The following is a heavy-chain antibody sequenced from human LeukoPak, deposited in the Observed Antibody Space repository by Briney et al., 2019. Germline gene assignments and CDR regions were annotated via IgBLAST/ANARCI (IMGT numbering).Heavy chain of an antibody. CDR1: GFTFSSYG. V-gene: IGHV3-30*02. Sequence: QSGGSLRLSCAASGFTFSSYGMHWVRQAPGKGLEWVAFIRYDGSNKYYADSVKGRFTISRDNSKHTLYLQMNSLRAEDTAVYYCARDQNGSGGAFDIWGQGTMGTVSS. D-gene: IGHD3-10*01. J-gene: IGHJ3*02. CDR3: ARDQNGSGGAFDI. CDR2: IRYDGSNK.